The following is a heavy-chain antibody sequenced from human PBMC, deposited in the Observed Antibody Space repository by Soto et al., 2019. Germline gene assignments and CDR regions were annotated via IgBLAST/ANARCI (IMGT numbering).Heavy chain of an antibody. CDR1: GFSFSRFW. CDR2: IYSDGSGP. J-gene: IGHJ4*02. V-gene: IGHV3-74*03. Sequence: GGSLRLSCAASGFSFSRFWMHWVRQAPGKGLVWVSRIYSDGSGPMYADSVKGRFTISRDNAKSTLYLQMNSLRAEDTAVYYCATLNSFGSDYWGQGTLLTVSS. D-gene: IGHD5-18*01. CDR3: ATLNSFGSDY.